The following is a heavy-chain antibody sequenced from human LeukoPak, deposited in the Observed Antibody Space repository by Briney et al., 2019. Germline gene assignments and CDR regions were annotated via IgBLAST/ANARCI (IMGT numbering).Heavy chain of an antibody. D-gene: IGHD4-23*01. Sequence: PSETLSLTCAVYGGSFSGYYWSWIRQPPGKGLEWIGEINHSGSTNYNPSLKSRVTISVDTSKNQFSLKLSSVTAADTAVYYCARVRPRRLVTTYYYYYMDVWGKGTTVTVSS. V-gene: IGHV4-34*01. J-gene: IGHJ6*03. CDR3: ARVRPRRLVTTYYYYYMDV. CDR2: INHSGST. CDR1: GGSFSGYY.